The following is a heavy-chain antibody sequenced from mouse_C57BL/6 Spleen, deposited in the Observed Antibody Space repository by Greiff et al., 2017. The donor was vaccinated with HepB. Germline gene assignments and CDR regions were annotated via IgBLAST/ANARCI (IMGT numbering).Heavy chain of an antibody. Sequence: EVQLQQSGPELVKPGASVKISCKASGYTFTDYYMNWVKQSHGKSLEWIGDINPNNGGTSYNQKFKGKATLTVDKSSSTAYKELRSLTSEDSAVYYCARSLYYYGSSPWYFDVWGTGTTVTVSS. V-gene: IGHV1-26*01. CDR1: GYTFTDYY. D-gene: IGHD1-1*01. J-gene: IGHJ1*03. CDR2: INPNNGGT. CDR3: ARSLYYYGSSPWYFDV.